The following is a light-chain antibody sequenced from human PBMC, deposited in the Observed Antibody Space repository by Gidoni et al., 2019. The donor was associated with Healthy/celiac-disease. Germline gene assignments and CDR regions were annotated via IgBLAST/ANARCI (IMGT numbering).Light chain of an antibody. Sequence: EIVLTQSPGTLSLSPGERATLSCRASQSVSSSYLAWSQQIPGQAPRLLNYGASSRATGIPDRFSGSGSGTDFTRTISRLEPEDFAVYYCQQYGSSPRTFGQGTRLEIK. CDR1: QSVSSSY. V-gene: IGKV3-20*01. J-gene: IGKJ5*01. CDR2: GAS. CDR3: QQYGSSPRT.